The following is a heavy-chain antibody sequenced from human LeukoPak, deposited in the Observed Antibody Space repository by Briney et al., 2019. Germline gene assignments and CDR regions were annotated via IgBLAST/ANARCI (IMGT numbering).Heavy chain of an antibody. D-gene: IGHD3-10*01. CDR2: IIPILGIA. V-gene: IGHV1-69*02. CDR3: YGWFGETHSPRFDY. Sequence: SVKVSCKASGGTFSSYTISWVRQAPGQGLEWMGRIIPILGIANYAQKFQGRVTITADKSTRTAYMELSSLRSEDTAVYYCYGWFGETHSPRFDYWGQGTLVTVSS. CDR1: GGTFSSYT. J-gene: IGHJ4*02.